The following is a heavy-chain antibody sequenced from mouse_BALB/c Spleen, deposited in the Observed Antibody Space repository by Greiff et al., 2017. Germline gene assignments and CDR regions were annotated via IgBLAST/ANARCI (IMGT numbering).Heavy chain of an antibody. CDR2: IWGDGST. J-gene: IGHJ4*01. D-gene: IGHD2-3*01. CDR1: GFSLTGYG. Sequence: QVQLKESGPGLVAPSQCLSLSCTASGFSLTGYGVNWVRQPPGKGLEWLGMIWGDGSTDYNSAIKSRLSISKDNSKSQVCLKMNSLQTDATARYYYARGDGYYYAMDDWGEGTTVTVSS. CDR3: ARGDGYYYAMDD. V-gene: IGHV2-6-7*01.